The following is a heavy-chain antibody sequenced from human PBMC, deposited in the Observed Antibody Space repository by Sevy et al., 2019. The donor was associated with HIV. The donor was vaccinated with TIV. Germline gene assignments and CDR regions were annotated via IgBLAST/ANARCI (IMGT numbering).Heavy chain of an antibody. J-gene: IGHJ4*02. Sequence: GGSLRLSCAASGFAFYDSSMSWIRQAPGKGLGWVETFYFGCGKLNYADSVMGGFTISRDNSKNSFYLQMDNLRVEDTALYYCAREGCTRPHDYWGQGTRVTVSS. D-gene: IGHD2-8*01. V-gene: IGHV3-23*01. CDR1: GFAFYDSS. CDR2: FYFGCGKL. CDR3: AREGCTRPHDY.